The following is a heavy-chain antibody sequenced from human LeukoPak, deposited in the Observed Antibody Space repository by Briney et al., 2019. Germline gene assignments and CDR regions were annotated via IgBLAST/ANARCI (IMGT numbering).Heavy chain of an antibody. J-gene: IGHJ4*02. CDR2: IRYDGSNK. CDR1: GFTFSSYG. Sequence: GGSLRLSCAASGFTFSSYGMHWVRQAPGKGLEWVAFIRYDGSNKYYADSVKGRFTISRDNSKNTLYLQMNSLRAEDTAVYYCAKDLLVVPAAIDYWGQGTLVTVSS. D-gene: IGHD2-2*01. V-gene: IGHV3-30*02. CDR3: AKDLLVVPAAIDY.